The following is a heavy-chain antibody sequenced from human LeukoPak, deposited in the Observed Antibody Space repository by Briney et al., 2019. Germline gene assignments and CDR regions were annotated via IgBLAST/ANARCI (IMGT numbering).Heavy chain of an antibody. V-gene: IGHV4-4*02. CDR3: ARDLKFYDILTGYYPGWFDP. Sequence: PSETLSLTCAVSGGSISSSNWWSWVRQPPGKGLEWIGEIYHSGSTNYNPSLKSRVTISVDKSKNQFSLKLSSVTAADTAVYYCARDLKFYDILTGYYPGWFDPWGQGTLVTVSS. D-gene: IGHD3-9*01. J-gene: IGHJ5*02. CDR2: IYHSGST. CDR1: GGSISSSNW.